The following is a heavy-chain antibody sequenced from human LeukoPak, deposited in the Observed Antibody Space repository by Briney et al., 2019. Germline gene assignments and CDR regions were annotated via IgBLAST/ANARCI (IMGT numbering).Heavy chain of an antibody. CDR1: GGTFSSYA. D-gene: IGHD6-6*01. CDR2: IIPIFGTA. V-gene: IGHV1-69*13. CDR3: AGGSVSYSSSSKAYFQH. J-gene: IGHJ1*01. Sequence: SVKVSCKASGGTFSSYAISWVRQAPGQGLEWMGGIIPIFGTANYAQKFQGRVTITADESTSTAYMELSSLRSEDTAVYYCAGGSVSYSSSSKAYFQHWGQGTLVTVSS.